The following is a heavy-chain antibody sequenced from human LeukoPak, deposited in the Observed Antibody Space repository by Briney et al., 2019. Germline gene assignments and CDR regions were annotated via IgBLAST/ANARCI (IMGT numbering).Heavy chain of an antibody. Sequence: ASETLSLTCTVSGGSISSTSYYWGWIRQPPGKGLEWIASIYYSGNTYYNPSLESRVTISVHTPENQFSLRLRSVTAADTAVYYCSRSRRDGYHDYFGMDVWGLGTTVTVSS. D-gene: IGHD5-24*01. V-gene: IGHV4-39*01. J-gene: IGHJ6*02. CDR3: SRSRRDGYHDYFGMDV. CDR2: IYYSGNT. CDR1: GGSISSTSYY.